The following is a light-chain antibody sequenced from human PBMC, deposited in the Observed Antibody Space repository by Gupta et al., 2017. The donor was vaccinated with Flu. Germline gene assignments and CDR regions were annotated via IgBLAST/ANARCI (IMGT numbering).Light chain of an antibody. CDR3: QQYSSYPLT. V-gene: IGKV1-5*03. Sequence: PSTLTASVEGRFTITCRASQNINRWLAWYQRKPGKAPNLLIYMSSSLHSGVPSRFSGSGSGTEFTLTISSLQPEDSATYFCQQYSSYPLTFGQGTRLE. CDR1: QNINRW. CDR2: MSS. J-gene: IGKJ5*01.